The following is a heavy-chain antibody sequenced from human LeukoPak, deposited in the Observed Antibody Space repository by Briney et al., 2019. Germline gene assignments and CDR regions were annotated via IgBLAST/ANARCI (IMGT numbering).Heavy chain of an antibody. V-gene: IGHV5-51*01. J-gene: IGHJ4*02. D-gene: IGHD6-13*01. CDR1: GYSFTSYW. CDR3: ARVRYSSSWTTPFDY. CDR2: IYPGDSDT. Sequence: GESLKISYKGSGYSFTSYWIGWVRQMPGKGLEWMGIIYPGDSDTRYSPSFQGQVTISADKSISTAYLQWSSLKASDTAMYYCARVRYSSSWTTPFDYWGQGTLVTVSS.